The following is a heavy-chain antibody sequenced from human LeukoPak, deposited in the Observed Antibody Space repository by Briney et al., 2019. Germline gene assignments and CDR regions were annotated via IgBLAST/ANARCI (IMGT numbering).Heavy chain of an antibody. D-gene: IGHD3-16*01. J-gene: IGHJ6*03. CDR1: RFNFNNYW. CDR2: IHQDGSEK. CDR3: ARGRRGLWYYYMDV. Sequence: GGSLRLSCEASRFNFNNYWMSWVRQAPGKGLEWVANIHQDGSEKYYVDSVKGRFTISRDNSKNTLYLQMNSLRAEDTAVYYCARGRRGLWYYYMDVWGKGTTVTVSS. V-gene: IGHV3-7*01.